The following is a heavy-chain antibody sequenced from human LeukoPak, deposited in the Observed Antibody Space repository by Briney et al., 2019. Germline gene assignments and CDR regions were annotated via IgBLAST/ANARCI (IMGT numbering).Heavy chain of an antibody. CDR1: GFSFSSYW. J-gene: IGHJ4*02. D-gene: IGHD3-22*01. Sequence: PGGSLRLSCVASGFSFSSYWMAWVRQAPGKGLEWVANIKYDGSLKFYVDSVKGRFTNSRDNAKNSLYLEMNSLRADDTAVYFCASSHDSSGNDWGQGTMVTVSS. CDR3: ASSHDSSGND. CDR2: IKYDGSLK. V-gene: IGHV3-7*01.